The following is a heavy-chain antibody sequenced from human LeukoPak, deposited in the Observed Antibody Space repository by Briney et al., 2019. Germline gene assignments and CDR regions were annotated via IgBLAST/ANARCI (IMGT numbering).Heavy chain of an antibody. V-gene: IGHV3-30-3*01. J-gene: IGHJ6*02. CDR2: ISYDGSNE. Sequence: GRSLRLSCVASGFTFSSYAMHWVRQAPVKGLEWVAVISYDGSNEYYTDAVKGRFTISRDDSKNTLYLQMNSLRAEDTAVYYCTRKGATAYNAWHGMDVWGQGTTVTVSS. D-gene: IGHD1-14*01. CDR1: GFTFSSYA. CDR3: TRKGATAYNAWHGMDV.